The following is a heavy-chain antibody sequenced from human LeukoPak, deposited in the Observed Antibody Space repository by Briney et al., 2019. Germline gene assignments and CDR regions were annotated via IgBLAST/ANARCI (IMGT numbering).Heavy chain of an antibody. V-gene: IGHV1-46*01. J-gene: IGHJ5*02. D-gene: IGHD6-13*01. Sequence: ASVKVSCKASGYTFISYYMHWVRQAPGQGVEWMGITNPSGGSTSYAQKFQGRVTMTRDTSTSTVYMELSSLRSEDTAVYYCARDVAPRGYSSSWYDWFDPWGQGTLVTVSS. CDR1: GYTFISYY. CDR3: ARDVAPRGYSSSWYDWFDP. CDR2: TNPSGGST.